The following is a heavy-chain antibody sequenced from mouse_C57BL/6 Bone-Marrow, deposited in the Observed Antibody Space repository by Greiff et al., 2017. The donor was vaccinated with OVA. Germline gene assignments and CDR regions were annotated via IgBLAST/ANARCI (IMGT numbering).Heavy chain of an antibody. CDR3: ARGAYYYGSSYWYFDV. Sequence: QVQLKQSGAELARPGASVKLSCKASGYTFTSYGISWVMQRTGQGLEWIGEIYPRSGNTYYNEKFKGKATLTADKSSSTAYMELRSLTSEDSAVYFCARGAYYYGSSYWYFDVWGTGTTVTVSS. V-gene: IGHV1-81*01. J-gene: IGHJ1*03. CDR1: GYTFTSYG. CDR2: IYPRSGNT. D-gene: IGHD1-1*01.